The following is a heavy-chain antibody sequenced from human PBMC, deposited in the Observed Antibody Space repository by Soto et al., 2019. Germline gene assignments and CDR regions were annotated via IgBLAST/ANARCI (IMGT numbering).Heavy chain of an antibody. CDR1: GGSISSGGYS. CDR3: GRTAFDGGGYYLINFHS. Sequence: TSETLSLTCAVSGGSISSGGYSWSWIRQPPGKGLEWIGYIYHSGSTYYNPSLKSRVTISVDRSKNQFSLKLSSVTAADTAVFYCGRTAFDGGGYYLINFHSWGRGPLVTVS. D-gene: IGHD3-22*01. CDR2: IYHSGST. V-gene: IGHV4-30-2*02. J-gene: IGHJ4*02.